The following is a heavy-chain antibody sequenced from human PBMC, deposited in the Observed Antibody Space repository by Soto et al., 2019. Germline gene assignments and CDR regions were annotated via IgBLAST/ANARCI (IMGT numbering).Heavy chain of an antibody. D-gene: IGHD3-10*01. Sequence: QVQLQESGPGLVKPSGTLSLTCAVSGGSISSSNWWSWGRQPPGKGLEWIGDIYHSGNPNYNQSLKSRVAMAVDKSRNQFSLKLSSVTAADTAVYYCARRWGEGRVDYWGQGTLVTVSS. J-gene: IGHJ4*02. CDR2: IYHSGNP. CDR1: GGSISSSNW. CDR3: ARRWGEGRVDY. V-gene: IGHV4-4*02.